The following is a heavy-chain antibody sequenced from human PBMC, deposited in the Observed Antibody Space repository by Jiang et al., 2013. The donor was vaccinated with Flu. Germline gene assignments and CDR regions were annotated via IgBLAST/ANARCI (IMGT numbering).Heavy chain of an antibody. CDR3: ARDSEWSIVVVIDDRFDY. D-gene: IGHD3-22*01. V-gene: IGHV1-18*01. Sequence: TYAQKLQGRVTMTTDTSTSTAYMELRSLRSDDAAVYYCARDSEWSIVVVIDDRFDYWGQGTLVTVSS. J-gene: IGHJ4*02.